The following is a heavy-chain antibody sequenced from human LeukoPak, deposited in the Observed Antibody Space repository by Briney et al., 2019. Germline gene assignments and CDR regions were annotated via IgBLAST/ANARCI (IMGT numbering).Heavy chain of an antibody. CDR1: GGSISSGGYY. CDR2: IHYSGST. V-gene: IGHV4-31*03. J-gene: IGHJ4*02. CDR3: ARGVTIPGVPDY. Sequence: PSETLSLTCTVSGGSISSGGYYWRWIRQHPGKGLEWIGYIHYSGSTYYNPSLKSRVTISVDTSKNQFSLKLSSVTAADTAVYYCARGVTIPGVPDYWGQGTLVTVSS. D-gene: IGHD3-3*01.